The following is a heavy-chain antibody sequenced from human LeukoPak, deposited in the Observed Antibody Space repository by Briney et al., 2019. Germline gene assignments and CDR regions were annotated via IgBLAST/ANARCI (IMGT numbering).Heavy chain of an antibody. Sequence: PGGSLRLSCAASGFTFSSYWMHWVRQAPGKGLVWVSRINSDGSSTSYADSVKGRFTISRDNAKNTLYLQMNSLRAEDTAVYYCARDPLAYCGGDCYSVWAYNWFDPWGQGTLVTVSS. CDR2: INSDGSST. CDR1: GFTFSSYW. CDR3: ARDPLAYCGGDCYSVWAYNWFDP. J-gene: IGHJ5*02. V-gene: IGHV3-74*01. D-gene: IGHD2-21*02.